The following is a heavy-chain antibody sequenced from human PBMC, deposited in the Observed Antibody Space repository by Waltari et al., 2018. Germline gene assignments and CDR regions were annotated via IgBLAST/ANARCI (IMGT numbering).Heavy chain of an antibody. CDR2: IYHSGST. V-gene: IGHV4-38-2*02. D-gene: IGHD1-26*01. J-gene: IGHJ2*01. CDR3: AREPIVGATAFWYFDL. Sequence: QVQLQESGPGLVKPSETLSLPCTVSGYSISSGYYWGWIRQPPGKGLEWIGSIYHSGSTYYNPSLKSRVTISVDTSKNQFSLKLSSVTAADTAVYYCAREPIVGATAFWYFDLWGRGTLVTVSS. CDR1: GYSISSGYY.